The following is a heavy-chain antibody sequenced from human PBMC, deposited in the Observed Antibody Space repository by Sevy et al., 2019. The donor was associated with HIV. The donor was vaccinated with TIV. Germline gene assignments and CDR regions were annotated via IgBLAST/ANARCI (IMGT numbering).Heavy chain of an antibody. CDR2: IYHSGST. CDR1: GYSISSGYY. CDR3: ARHYFDSSTYRFDY. J-gene: IGHJ4*02. Sequence: SETLSLTCAVSGYSISSGYYWGWIRQPPGKGLEWIGSIYHSGSTYYNPSLKSRVTISVDTSKNMFSLKLSSVTAADTAVYYCARHYFDSSTYRFDYWGQGTLVTVSS. D-gene: IGHD3-22*01. V-gene: IGHV4-38-2*01.